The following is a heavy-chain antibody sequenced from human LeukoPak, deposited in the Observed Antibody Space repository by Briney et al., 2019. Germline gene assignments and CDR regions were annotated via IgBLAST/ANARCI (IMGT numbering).Heavy chain of an antibody. CDR1: GFTFSDYS. CDR3: AKDLELAPFDY. J-gene: IGHJ4*02. CDR2: ISSSSSTI. D-gene: IGHD1-26*01. Sequence: PGGSLRLSCAASGFTFSDYSMNWVRQAPGKGLEWVSYISSSSSTIHYADSVKGRFTISRDNAKNSLYLQMNSLRAEDTAVYYCAKDLELAPFDYWGQGTLVTVSS. V-gene: IGHV3-48*01.